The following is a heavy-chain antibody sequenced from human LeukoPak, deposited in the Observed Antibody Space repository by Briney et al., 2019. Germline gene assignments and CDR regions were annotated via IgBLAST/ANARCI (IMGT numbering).Heavy chain of an antibody. CDR1: GLTSRESW. CDR3: ATYINWVAGDV. J-gene: IGHJ6*02. Sequence: GGSLGFSCAASGLTSRESWRTGVRRVPGRGRKWVAHINHEGGGIQYVDSVKGRFTISRDNAKGSVYLQMNSLRAEDTAIYHCATYINWVAGDVWGQGTTVIVSS. V-gene: IGHV3-7*01. CDR2: INHEGGGI. D-gene: IGHD1-1*01.